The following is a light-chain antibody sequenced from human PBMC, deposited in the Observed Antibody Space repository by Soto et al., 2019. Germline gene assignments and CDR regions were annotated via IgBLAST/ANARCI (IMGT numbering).Light chain of an antibody. CDR2: DAS. CDR1: QSISSW. Sequence: DIQMTQSPSTLSASVGDRVTITCRASQSISSWLAWYQQKPGKAPNLLIYDASTLESGVPSRFSGSGCGTEFTLTISCLQPDDFATYYCQQYNSYSTFGQGTKVEIK. CDR3: QQYNSYST. V-gene: IGKV1-5*01. J-gene: IGKJ1*01.